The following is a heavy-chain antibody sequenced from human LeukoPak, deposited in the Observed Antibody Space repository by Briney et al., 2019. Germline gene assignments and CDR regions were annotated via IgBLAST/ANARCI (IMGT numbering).Heavy chain of an antibody. V-gene: IGHV1-8*01. D-gene: IGHD3-10*01. J-gene: IGHJ4*02. CDR3: ARTMVRGVPGFDY. CDR1: GYTFNNFD. Sequence: ASVKVSCKPSGYTFNNFDINWVRQATGQGLECLGWLNPDSGRTGYAPKFQGRVTMTRSTSTGTFYTELSSLRSEDTAVYYCARTMVRGVPGFDYWGQGTLVTVSS. CDR2: LNPDSGRT.